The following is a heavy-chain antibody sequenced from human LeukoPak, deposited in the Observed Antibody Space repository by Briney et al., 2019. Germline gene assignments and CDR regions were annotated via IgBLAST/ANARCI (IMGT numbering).Heavy chain of an antibody. CDR3: ARDSRYCSSTSCLIDSYYYYYGMDV. V-gene: IGHV4-59*01. CDR1: GGSISSYY. D-gene: IGHD2-2*01. J-gene: IGHJ6*02. CDR2: IYYSGST. Sequence: ASETLSLTCTVSGGSISSYYWSWIRQPPGKGLEWIGYIYYSGSTNYNPSLKSRVTISVDTSKNQFSLKLSSVTAADTAVYYCARDSRYCSSTSCLIDSYYYYYGMDVWGQGTTVTVSS.